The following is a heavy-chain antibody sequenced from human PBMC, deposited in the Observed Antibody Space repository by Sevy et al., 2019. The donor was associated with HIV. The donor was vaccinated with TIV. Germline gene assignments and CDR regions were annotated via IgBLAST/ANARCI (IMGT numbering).Heavy chain of an antibody. Sequence: SETLSLTCAVHDGSFSGYYWNWIRQLPGKGLEWIGEINESGITYYNPSLKSRVAISVDTSKKQFSLKLNSVTAADTALYFCARSPPVVVVPGAPSWFDPWGQGTLVIVSS. V-gene: IGHV4-34*01. CDR3: ARSPPVVVVPGAPSWFDP. J-gene: IGHJ5*02. CDR2: INESGIT. CDR1: DGSFSGYY. D-gene: IGHD2-2*01.